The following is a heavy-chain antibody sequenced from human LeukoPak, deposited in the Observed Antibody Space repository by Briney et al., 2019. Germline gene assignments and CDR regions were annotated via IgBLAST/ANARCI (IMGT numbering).Heavy chain of an antibody. Sequence: GGSLRLSCAASGFTFSSAWMSWVRQAPGKGLEWVGRIRNIPDGGTTDYAAPVKGRFTISRDDSQNTLYLQMNSLKTEDTAVYYCTPYCSGGYCLQYYFESWGQGTQVTVSS. CDR3: TPYCSGGYCLQYYFES. D-gene: IGHD2-15*01. J-gene: IGHJ4*02. V-gene: IGHV3-15*01. CDR2: IRNIPDGGTT. CDR1: GFTFSSAW.